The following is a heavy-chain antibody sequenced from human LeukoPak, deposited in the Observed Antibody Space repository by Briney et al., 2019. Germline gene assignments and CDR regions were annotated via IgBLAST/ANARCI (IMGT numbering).Heavy chain of an antibody. Sequence: ASVKVSCKASGYTFTSYDINWVRQATGQGLEWMGWMNPNSGNTGYAQKFQGRVTITKNTSISTAYMELSSLRSEDTAVYCCARDVEQQLDYWGQGTLVTVSS. CDR2: MNPNSGNT. V-gene: IGHV1-8*03. CDR3: ARDVEQQLDY. CDR1: GYTFTSYD. D-gene: IGHD6-13*01. J-gene: IGHJ4*02.